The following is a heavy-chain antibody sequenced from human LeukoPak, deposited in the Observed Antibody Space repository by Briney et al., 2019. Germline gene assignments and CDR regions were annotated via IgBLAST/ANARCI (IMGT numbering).Heavy chain of an antibody. D-gene: IGHD3-3*01. V-gene: IGHV4-38-2*01. CDR2: IYHSGST. CDR3: ARRRGTPYYDFWSGYYDGHSDAFDI. CDR1: GYSISSGYY. J-gene: IGHJ3*02. Sequence: PSETLSLTCAVSGYSISSGYYWGWIRQPPGKGLEWIGSIYHSGSTYYNPSLKSRVTISVDTSKNQFSLKLSSVTAADTAVYYCARRRGTPYYDFWSGYYDGHSDAFDIWGQGTMVTVSS.